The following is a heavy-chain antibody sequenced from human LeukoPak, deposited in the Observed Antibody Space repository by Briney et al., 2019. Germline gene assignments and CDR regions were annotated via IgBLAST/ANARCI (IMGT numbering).Heavy chain of an antibody. CDR1: GFTVSSNY. Sequence: GGSLRLSCAASGFTVSSNYMSWVRQAPGKVLDWVSVIYSGGSTYYADSVTGRFTISRDNSKNTLYLQMNSLRAEDTAVYYCAGSSSWDYYFDYWGQGTLVTVSS. V-gene: IGHV3-53*01. CDR3: AGSSSWDYYFDY. J-gene: IGHJ4*02. D-gene: IGHD6-13*01. CDR2: IYSGGST.